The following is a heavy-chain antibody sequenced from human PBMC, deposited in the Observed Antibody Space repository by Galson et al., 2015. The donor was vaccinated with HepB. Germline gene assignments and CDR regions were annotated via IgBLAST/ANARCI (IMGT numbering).Heavy chain of an antibody. CDR3: TKRSTVSSRPFDY. CDR1: GFTFSSYA. CDR2: ISGSGGST. V-gene: IGHV3-23*01. J-gene: IGHJ4*02. D-gene: IGHD6-6*01. Sequence: SLRLSCAASGFTFSSYAMSWVRQAPGKGLEWVSTISGSGGSTYYADSVKGRFTTSRDSSKNTLYLQMDSLRGEDTAVYYCTKRSTVSSRPFDYWGQGTLVTVSS.